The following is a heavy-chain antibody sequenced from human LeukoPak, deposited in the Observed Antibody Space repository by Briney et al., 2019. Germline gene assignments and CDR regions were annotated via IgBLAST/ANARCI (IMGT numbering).Heavy chain of an antibody. CDR3: ARGKQQLPNWFDP. J-gene: IGHJ5*02. V-gene: IGHV4-59*02. CDR1: GGSVSSYY. D-gene: IGHD6-13*01. Sequence: SETLSLTCTVSGGSVSSYYWSWIRQPPGKGLEWIGYIYYSGSTNYNPSLKSRVTISVDTSKNQFSLKLSSVTAADTAVYYCARGKQQLPNWFDPWGQGTLVTVSS. CDR2: IYYSGST.